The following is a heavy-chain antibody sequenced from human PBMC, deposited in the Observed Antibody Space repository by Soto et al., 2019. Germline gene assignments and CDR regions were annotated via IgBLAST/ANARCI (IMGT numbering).Heavy chain of an antibody. J-gene: IGHJ5*02. V-gene: IGHV4-4*07. Sequence: SETLSVTCTVTGGSINTYYWSWIRQSAGKGLEWIGRVYTTGSTNYNPSLKSRVTISVDTSRNQFSLSLRSVTAADTAVYYCARDFNFIFDYFADIRWNFYLWGQGTLVT. D-gene: IGHD3-3*02. CDR3: ARDFNFIFDYFADIRWNFYL. CDR1: GGSINTYY. CDR2: VYTTGST.